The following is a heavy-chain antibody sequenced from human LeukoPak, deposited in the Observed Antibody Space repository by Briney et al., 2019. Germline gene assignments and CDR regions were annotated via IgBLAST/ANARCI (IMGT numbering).Heavy chain of an antibody. CDR1: GGSFSGYY. CDR2: INHSGST. D-gene: IGHD2-15*01. V-gene: IGHV4-34*01. Sequence: PSETLSLTCAVYGGSFSGYYWSWIRQPPGKGLEWIGEINHSGSTNYNPSLKSRVTISVDTSKNQFSLKLSSVTAADTAVYYCATFTDSKNLEFDYWGQGTLVTVSS. CDR3: ATFTDSKNLEFDY. J-gene: IGHJ4*02.